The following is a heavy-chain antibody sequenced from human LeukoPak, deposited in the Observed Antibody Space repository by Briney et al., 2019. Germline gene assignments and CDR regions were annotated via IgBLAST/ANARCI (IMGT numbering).Heavy chain of an antibody. CDR3: ARVGVYGSGSYYDYPSDY. CDR2: INWNGGST. D-gene: IGHD3-10*01. J-gene: IGHJ4*02. CDR1: GFTFDDYG. Sequence: PGGSLRLSCAASGFTFDDYGMSWVRQAPGKGLERVSGINWNGGSTGYADSVKGRFTISRDNAKNSLYLQMNSLRAEDTALYYCARVGVYGSGSYYDYPSDYWGQGTLVTVSS. V-gene: IGHV3-20*04.